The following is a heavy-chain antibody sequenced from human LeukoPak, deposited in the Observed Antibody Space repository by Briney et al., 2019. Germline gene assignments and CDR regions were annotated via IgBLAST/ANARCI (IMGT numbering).Heavy chain of an antibody. CDR2: IYYSGST. CDR1: GGSISSYY. J-gene: IGHJ4*02. CDR3: ARVLGGSTSYFLPLYYFDY. Sequence: SETLSLTCTVSGGSISSYYWGWIRQPPGKRLEWIGYIYYSGSTNYNPSLKSRVTISVDTSKNQFSLKLSSVTAADTAVYYCARVLGGSTSYFLPLYYFDYWGQGTLVTVSS. V-gene: IGHV4-59*12. D-gene: IGHD2-2*01.